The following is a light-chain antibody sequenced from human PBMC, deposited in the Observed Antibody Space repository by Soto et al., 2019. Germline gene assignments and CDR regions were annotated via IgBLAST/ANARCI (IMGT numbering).Light chain of an antibody. CDR2: GAS. CDR1: QSVRSNY. Sequence: EIVLTQSPGTLSLSSGERATLSCRASQSVRSNYLAWYQQKPGQAPRLLIYGASSRATGIPDRFGGSGSGTDFTLTISRLEPEDFAAYYCQQASSFPLTFGGGTKVEIK. V-gene: IGKV3-20*01. J-gene: IGKJ4*01. CDR3: QQASSFPLT.